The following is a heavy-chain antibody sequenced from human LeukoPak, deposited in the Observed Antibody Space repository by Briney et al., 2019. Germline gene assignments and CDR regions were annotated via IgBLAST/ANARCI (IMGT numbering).Heavy chain of an antibody. Sequence: ASVKVSCKASGYTFTSYGISWVRQAPGQGLEWMGWINTNTGNPTYAQGFTGRFVFSLDTSVSTAYLQISSLKAEDTAVYYCARGKRRVGAILLTNWFDPWGQGTLVTVSS. J-gene: IGHJ5*02. D-gene: IGHD1-26*01. CDR2: INTNTGNP. V-gene: IGHV7-4-1*02. CDR1: GYTFTSYG. CDR3: ARGKRRVGAILLTNWFDP.